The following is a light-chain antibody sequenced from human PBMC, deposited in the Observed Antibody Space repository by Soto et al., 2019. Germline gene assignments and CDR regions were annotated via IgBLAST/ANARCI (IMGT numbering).Light chain of an antibody. J-gene: IGKJ1*01. CDR2: KAS. CDR3: QEYRNDYGT. V-gene: IGKV1-5*03. CDR1: QSVDTW. Sequence: QMTQSPATLAASVGDRVSITCWASQSVDTWLAWYQQKPGKAPNLLIYKASRLESGVSSRFSGSGSGTEFTLTISSLQPEDFGTYYCQEYRNDYGTFGQGTKVEIK.